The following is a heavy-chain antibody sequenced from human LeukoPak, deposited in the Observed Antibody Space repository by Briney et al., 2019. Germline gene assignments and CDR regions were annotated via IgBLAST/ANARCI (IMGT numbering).Heavy chain of an antibody. CDR2: INPNSGGT. D-gene: IGHD3-3*01. V-gene: IGHV1-2*02. CDR1: GYTFTGYY. Sequence: ASVKVSCKASGYTFTGYYMHWVRQAPGQGLEWMGWINPNSGGTNYAQKFQGRVTMTGDTSISTAYMELSRLRSDDTAVYYCARAISLEWLLGGHFDYWGQGTLVTVSS. CDR3: ARAISLEWLLGGHFDY. J-gene: IGHJ4*02.